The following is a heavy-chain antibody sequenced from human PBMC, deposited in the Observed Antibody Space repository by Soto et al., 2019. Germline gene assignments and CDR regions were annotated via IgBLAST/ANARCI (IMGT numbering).Heavy chain of an antibody. Sequence: PSETLSLTCTVSGGSVSSSSYYWDWIRQSPGKGLEWIGHIYYNGRTYYNPSLKSRVTISVDTSKNQFSLNLSSVTAADTAVYYCGRRPKSGSFHYYGVDVWGRGTTVTDSS. CDR1: GGSVSSSSYY. D-gene: IGHD1-26*01. J-gene: IGHJ6*02. V-gene: IGHV4-39*01. CDR2: IYYNGRT. CDR3: GRRPKSGSFHYYGVDV.